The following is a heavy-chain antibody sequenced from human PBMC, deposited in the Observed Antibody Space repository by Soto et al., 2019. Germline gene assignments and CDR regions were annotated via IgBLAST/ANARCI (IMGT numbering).Heavy chain of an antibody. CDR1: GFTFSSYA. CDR2: ISGSGGST. CDR3: AKSVGYCSSTSCLDAFDI. V-gene: IGHV3-23*01. J-gene: IGHJ3*02. Sequence: GGSLRLSCAASGFTFSSYAMSWVRQAPGKGLEWVSAISGSGGSTYYADSVKGRFTISRDNSKNTLYLQMNSLRAEDTAVYYCAKSVGYCSSTSCLDAFDIWGQGTMVTVSS. D-gene: IGHD2-2*03.